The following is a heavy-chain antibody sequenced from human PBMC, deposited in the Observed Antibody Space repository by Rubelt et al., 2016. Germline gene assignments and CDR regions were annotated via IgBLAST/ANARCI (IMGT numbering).Heavy chain of an antibody. CDR2: IHYSGRT. Sequence: QLHLQESGPGLVKPSETLSLTCTVYGISISSSRYCWGWIRQPPGKGLEWIGSIHYSGRTSYNPSFKSRVIMSVDTSKNQFSLKRSSVTAADTAVYDCARNMMDYNDKNREFDYWGQGTLVTVSS. CDR1: GISISSSRYC. D-gene: IGHD4-11*01. J-gene: IGHJ4*02. CDR3: ARNMMDYNDKNREFDY. V-gene: IGHV4-39*07.